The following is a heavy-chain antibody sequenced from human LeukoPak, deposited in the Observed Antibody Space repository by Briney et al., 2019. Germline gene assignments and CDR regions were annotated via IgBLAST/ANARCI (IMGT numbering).Heavy chain of an antibody. CDR1: GGSISSYY. D-gene: IGHD1-7*01. V-gene: IGHV4-59*01. J-gene: IGHJ4*02. Sequence: SETLSLTCTVSGGSISSYYWSWIRQPPGKGLEWIGYIYYSGSTNYNPSLESRVTISVDTSKNQFSLKLSSVTAADTAVYYCARVRTGTTVIRSYYFDYWGQGTLVTVSS. CDR3: ARVRTGTTVIRSYYFDY. CDR2: IYYSGST.